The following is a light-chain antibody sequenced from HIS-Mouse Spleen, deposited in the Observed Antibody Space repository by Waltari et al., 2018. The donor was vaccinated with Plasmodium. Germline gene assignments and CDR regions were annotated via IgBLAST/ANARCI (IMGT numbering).Light chain of an antibody. V-gene: IGLV3-1*01. CDR3: QAWDSSTVV. CDR1: KLGDKY. CDR2: QDS. Sequence: SYELTQPPSVSVSPGQTASITCSGDKLGDKYACWYQQKPGQSPLLVIYQDSKRPSGMPERFSGSNSGNTATLTISGTQAMDEADYYGQAWDSSTVVFGGGTKLTVL. J-gene: IGLJ2*01.